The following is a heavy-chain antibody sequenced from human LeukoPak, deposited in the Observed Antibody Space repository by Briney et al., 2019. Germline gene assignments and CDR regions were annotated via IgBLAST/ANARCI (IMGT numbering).Heavy chain of an antibody. D-gene: IGHD2-15*01. J-gene: IGHJ4*02. CDR1: GFTFSNYA. CDR2: ISGNGGYT. Sequence: QAGGSLRLSCAASGFTFSNYAMAWVRQAPGKGLEWVSAISGNGGYTYYADSVQGRFTISRDNSKSTLCLQMNSLRAEDTAVYYCAKQLGYCSDGSCYFPYWGQGTLVTVSS. V-gene: IGHV3-23*01. CDR3: AKQLGYCSDGSCYFPY.